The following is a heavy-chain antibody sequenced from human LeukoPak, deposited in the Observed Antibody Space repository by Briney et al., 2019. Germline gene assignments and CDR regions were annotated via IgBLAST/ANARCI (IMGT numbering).Heavy chain of an antibody. CDR2: ISSSGSTI. J-gene: IGHJ4*02. CDR1: GFTFSDYY. V-gene: IGHV3-11*01. CDR3: ASPATYYGSGSYYY. D-gene: IGHD3-10*01. Sequence: PGGSLRLSCAASGFTFSDYYMSWIRQAPGKGLEWVSYISSSGSTIYYADSVKDRFTISRDNAKNSLYLQMNSLRAEDTAVYYCASPATYYGSGSYYYWGQGTLVTVSS.